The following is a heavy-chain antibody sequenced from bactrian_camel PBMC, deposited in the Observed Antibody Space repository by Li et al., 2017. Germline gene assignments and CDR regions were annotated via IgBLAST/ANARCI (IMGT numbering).Heavy chain of an antibody. CDR1: GYSVSKGY. D-gene: IGHD1*01. Sequence: HVQLVESGGGSVQSGGSLRLSCAASGYSVSKGYMAWFRQAPGKEREGVAYIAINGGTDYTYAVAGRFTISKDNAKNTLYLQMDSLQPEDTAMYYCASDGPTQEALCSYWASKRPREKSASWGQGTQVTVS. CDR3: ASDGPTQEALCSYWASKRPREKSAS. CDR2: IAINGGT. J-gene: IGHJ4*01. V-gene: IGHV3S53*01.